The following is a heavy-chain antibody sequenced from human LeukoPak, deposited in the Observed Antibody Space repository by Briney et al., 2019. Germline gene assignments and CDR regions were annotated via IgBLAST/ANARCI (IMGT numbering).Heavy chain of an antibody. CDR3: AREEKDTVMVIDL. V-gene: IGHV4-30-4*01. Sequence: SQTLSLTCNVSGGSINIGDYYWSWIRQPPGTGLEWIGYMHYSGSTNYNPSLKSRVTISGDTSKNQFSLKLSSVTAADTAVYYCAREEKDTVMVIDLWGRGTLVTVSS. J-gene: IGHJ2*01. CDR1: GGSINIGDYY. D-gene: IGHD5-18*01. CDR2: MHYSGST.